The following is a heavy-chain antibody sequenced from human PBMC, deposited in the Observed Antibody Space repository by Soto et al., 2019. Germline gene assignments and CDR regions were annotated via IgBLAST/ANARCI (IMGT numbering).Heavy chain of an antibody. Sequence: SETLSLTCTVSGGSVSSGTYYWGWIRQPPGKGLEWIGSIDYSVTTYYNPSLKSRVTISVDTSKNQFSLKLTSVTAADTAVYYCARLDSGFGATMDVWGQGTTVTVSS. CDR3: ARLDSGFGATMDV. CDR1: GGSVSSGTYY. J-gene: IGHJ6*02. D-gene: IGHD3-10*01. V-gene: IGHV4-39*01. CDR2: IDYSVTT.